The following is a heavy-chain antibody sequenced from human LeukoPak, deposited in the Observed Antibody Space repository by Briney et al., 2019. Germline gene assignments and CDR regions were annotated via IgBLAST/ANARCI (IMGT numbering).Heavy chain of an antibody. Sequence: ASVKVSCKASGGTFSSYAISWVRQAPGQGLEWMGGIIPIFGTANYAQKFQGRVTITTDESTSTAYMELSSLRSEDTAVYYCARVEHLHSAHDYWGQGTLVTVSS. CDR3: ARVEHLHSAHDY. CDR2: IIPIFGTA. V-gene: IGHV1-69*05. D-gene: IGHD2-21*01. J-gene: IGHJ4*02. CDR1: GGTFSSYA.